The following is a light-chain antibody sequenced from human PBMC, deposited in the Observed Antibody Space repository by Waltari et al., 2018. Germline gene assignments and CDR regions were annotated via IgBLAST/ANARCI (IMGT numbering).Light chain of an antibody. Sequence: DIQMTQSTSSVSASVGDRVTITCRASRGVYSYVTWYLQRPGTAPKSLIYAASTLQSGVPSRFSGSGSGTDFTLIISSLQPEDVGTYYCQQYSSKPPTFGQGTTLEI. J-gene: IGKJ2*01. V-gene: IGKV1-16*01. CDR2: AAS. CDR3: QQYSSKPPT. CDR1: RGVYSY.